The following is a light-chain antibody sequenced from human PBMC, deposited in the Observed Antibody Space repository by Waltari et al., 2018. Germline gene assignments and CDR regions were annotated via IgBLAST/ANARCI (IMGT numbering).Light chain of an antibody. V-gene: IGLV3-1*01. CDR1: KLGDKY. CDR2: QDT. CDR3: QAWDTSTYHVV. J-gene: IGLJ2*01. Sequence: SYELTQPPSVSVSPGQTASIPCSGNKLGDKYASWYQQKPGQSPVVVLYQDTKRPSGIPERFSGSNSGNTATLTISGTQAMDEADYYCQAWDTSTYHVVFGGGTKLTVL.